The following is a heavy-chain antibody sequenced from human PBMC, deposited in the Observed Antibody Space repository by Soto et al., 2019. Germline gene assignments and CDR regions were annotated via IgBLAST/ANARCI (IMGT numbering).Heavy chain of an antibody. J-gene: IGHJ5*02. CDR3: ANSSSSGNWFDP. CDR1: GGSISSYY. Sequence: SETLSLTCTVSGGSISSYYWSWIRQPAGKGLEWIGRIYTSGSTNYNPSLKSRVTMSVDTSKNQFSLKLSSVTAADTAGYYCANSSSSGNWFDPWGQGTLVTVSS. D-gene: IGHD6-6*01. CDR2: IYTSGST. V-gene: IGHV4-4*07.